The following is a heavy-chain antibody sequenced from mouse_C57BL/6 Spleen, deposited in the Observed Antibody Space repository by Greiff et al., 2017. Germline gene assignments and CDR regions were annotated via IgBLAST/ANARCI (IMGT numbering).Heavy chain of an antibody. Sequence: EVMLVESGEGLVKPGGSLKLSCAASGFTFSSYAMSWVRQTPEKRLEWVAYISSGGDYIYYADNVKGRFTISRDNARNTLYLQMSSLKSEDTAMYYCTRDPGYGSSYNYYAMDYWGQGTSVTVSA. D-gene: IGHD1-1*01. CDR1: GFTFSSYA. V-gene: IGHV5-9-1*02. J-gene: IGHJ4*01. CDR2: ISSGGDYI. CDR3: TRDPGYGSSYNYYAMDY.